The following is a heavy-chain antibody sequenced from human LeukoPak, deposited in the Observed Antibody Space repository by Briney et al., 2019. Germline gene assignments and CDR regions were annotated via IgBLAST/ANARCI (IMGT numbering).Heavy chain of an antibody. CDR2: FDPEDGET. Sequence: ASVKVSCKVSGYTLTELSMHWVRQAPGKGLEWMGGFDPEDGETIYAQKFQGRVTMTEDTSTDTAYMELSSLRSEDTAVYYCARESISTTVVTPNFSPYYYGMDVWGQGTTVTVSS. V-gene: IGHV1-24*01. CDR3: ARESISTTVVTPNFSPYYYGMDV. D-gene: IGHD4-17*01. J-gene: IGHJ6*02. CDR1: GYTLTELS.